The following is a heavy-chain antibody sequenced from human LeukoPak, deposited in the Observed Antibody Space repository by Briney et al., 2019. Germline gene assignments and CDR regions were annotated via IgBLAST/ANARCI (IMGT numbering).Heavy chain of an antibody. Sequence: GGSLRLSCAASGFTFSSYAMSWVRQAPGKGLEWVSAISGSGGSTYYADSVKGRFTISRDNSKNTLYLQMNSLRAEDTAVYYCARVPNYDFWSGEPNWFDPWGQGTLVTVSS. D-gene: IGHD3-3*01. V-gene: IGHV3-23*01. CDR3: ARVPNYDFWSGEPNWFDP. CDR2: ISGSGGST. CDR1: GFTFSSYA. J-gene: IGHJ5*02.